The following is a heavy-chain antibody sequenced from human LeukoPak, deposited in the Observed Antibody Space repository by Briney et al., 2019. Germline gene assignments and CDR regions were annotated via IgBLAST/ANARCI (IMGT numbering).Heavy chain of an antibody. V-gene: IGHV4-31*03. CDR1: GGSVSSGGYY. J-gene: IGHJ4*02. D-gene: IGHD2-15*01. CDR3: AKAGGVVPTTIFDC. Sequence: PSGTLSLTCTVSGGSVSSGGYYWSWIRQHPGKGLEWIGYIYYSGSTYYNPSLKSRVTISVDTSENQFSLKLSSVTAADTAVYYCAKAGGVVPTTIFDCWGQGTLVTVSS. CDR2: IYYSGST.